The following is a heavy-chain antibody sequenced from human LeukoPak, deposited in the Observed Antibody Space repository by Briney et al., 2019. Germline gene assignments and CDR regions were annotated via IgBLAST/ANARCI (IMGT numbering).Heavy chain of an antibody. CDR2: IYSGGST. Sequence: GGSLRLSCAASGFTVSSNYMSWVRQAPGKGLEWVSVIYSGGSTYYADSVKGRFTISRDNSKNTLYLQMGSLRSEDTAVYYCARDHIGTGITIFGVVKSWFDPWGQGTLVTVSS. CDR3: ARDHIGTGITIFGVVKSWFDP. J-gene: IGHJ5*02. D-gene: IGHD3-3*01. CDR1: GFTVSSNY. V-gene: IGHV3-53*05.